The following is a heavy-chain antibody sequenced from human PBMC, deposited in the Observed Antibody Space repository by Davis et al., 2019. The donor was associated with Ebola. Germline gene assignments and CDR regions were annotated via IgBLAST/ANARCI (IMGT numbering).Heavy chain of an antibody. CDR1: GYAFTSFG. V-gene: IGHV1-18*04. CDR2: ISTNNGNT. D-gene: IGHD1-26*01. J-gene: IGHJ4*02. CDR3: ARISGTYYGGGH. Sequence: ASVQVSCKASGYAFTSFGISWVRQAPGLGLEWMGWISTNNGNTKYAQRLQGRVTMTTDTSTSTAYMELRSLGSDDTAVYYCARISGTYYGGGHWGQGTLVTVSS.